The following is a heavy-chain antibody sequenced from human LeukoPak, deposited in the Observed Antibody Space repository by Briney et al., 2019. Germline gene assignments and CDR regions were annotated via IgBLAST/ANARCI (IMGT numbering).Heavy chain of an antibody. CDR1: GTSISSYY. Sequence: SETLSLTCTVSGTSISSYYWSWIRQPPGKGLEWIGYIYYSGSTNYNPSLRSRVTISVDTSKNQFSLRLSSVTAADTAVYYCTRGTVTINYFDYWGQGTLVTVSS. V-gene: IGHV4-59*01. CDR3: TRGTVTINYFDY. J-gene: IGHJ4*02. CDR2: IYYSGST. D-gene: IGHD4-17*01.